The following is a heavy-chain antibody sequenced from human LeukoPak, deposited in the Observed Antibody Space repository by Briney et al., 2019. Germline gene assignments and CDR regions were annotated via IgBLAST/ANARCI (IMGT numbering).Heavy chain of an antibody. D-gene: IGHD1-26*01. CDR3: ARDLGGPTTRGYFDS. CDR2: ISSSSSYI. J-gene: IGHJ4*02. Sequence: PGGSLRLSCAASGFTFSSYAMSWVRQAPGKGLEWVSSISSSSSYIYYADSVKGRFTISRDNAKKSLYLQMDSLRAEDTAVYYCARDLGGPTTRGYFDSWGQGTLVTVSS. CDR1: GFTFSSYA. V-gene: IGHV3-21*01.